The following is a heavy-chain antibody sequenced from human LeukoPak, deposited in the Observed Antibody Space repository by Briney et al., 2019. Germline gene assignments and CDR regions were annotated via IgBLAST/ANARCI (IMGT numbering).Heavy chain of an antibody. CDR3: ARLLGYCSSTSCLLQYNWFDP. J-gene: IGHJ5*02. CDR2: INHSGST. Sequence: SETLSLTCAVYGGSFSGYYWSWIRQPPGKGLEWIGEINHSGSTNYNPYLKSRVTISVDTSKNQFSLKLSSVTAADTAVYYCARLLGYCSSTSCLLQYNWFDPWGQGTLVTVSS. CDR1: GGSFSGYY. V-gene: IGHV4-34*01. D-gene: IGHD2-2*01.